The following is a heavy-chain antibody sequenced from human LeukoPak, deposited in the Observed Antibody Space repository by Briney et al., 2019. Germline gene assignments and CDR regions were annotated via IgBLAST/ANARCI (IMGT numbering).Heavy chain of an antibody. D-gene: IGHD2-8*01. Sequence: GASVKVSCKASGYTFTGYYMHWVRQAPGQGLEWMGWINPSSGGTNYAQKFQGRVTMTRDTSISTAYMELSRLRSDDTAVYYCARWVYCTNGVCCPNYYYYGMDVWGQGTTVTVSS. CDR3: ARWVYCTNGVCCPNYYYYGMDV. CDR1: GYTFTGYY. J-gene: IGHJ6*02. CDR2: INPSSGGT. V-gene: IGHV1-2*02.